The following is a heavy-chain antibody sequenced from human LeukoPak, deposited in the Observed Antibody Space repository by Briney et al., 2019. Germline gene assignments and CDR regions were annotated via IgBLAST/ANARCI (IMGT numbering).Heavy chain of an antibody. J-gene: IGHJ4*02. CDR1: GFTFSSYW. CDR3: ARDGVPYSSSGADY. D-gene: IGHD6-6*01. Sequence: GGSLRLSCAASGFTFSSYWMSWVRQAPGKGLEWVANIKQDGSEKYYVDSVKGRFTISRDNAKNSLYLQMNSLRAEDTAVYYCARDGVPYSSSGADYWGQGTLVTVSS. CDR2: IKQDGSEK. V-gene: IGHV3-7*01.